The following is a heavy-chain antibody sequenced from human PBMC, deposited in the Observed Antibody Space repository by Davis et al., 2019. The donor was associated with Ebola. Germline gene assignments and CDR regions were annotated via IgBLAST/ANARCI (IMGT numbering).Heavy chain of an antibody. CDR2: INPNSGGT. J-gene: IGHJ5*02. CDR3: ARGHTYGRWDDWFDP. Sequence: ASVKVSCKASGYTFTGYYMHWVRQAPGQGLEWMGRINPNSGGTNYAQKFQDRVTMTIDTSINTAYLELDRLRSDDTAVYYCARGHTYGRWDDWFDPWGQGTLVTVSS. D-gene: IGHD5-18*01. CDR1: GYTFTGYY. V-gene: IGHV1-2*06.